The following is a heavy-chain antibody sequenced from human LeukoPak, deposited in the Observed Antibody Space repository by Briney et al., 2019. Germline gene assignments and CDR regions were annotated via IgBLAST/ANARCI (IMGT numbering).Heavy chain of an antibody. V-gene: IGHV3-74*01. Sequence: PGGSLRLSCAASGFTFSSYWMHWVRQAPGKGLVGVSRIDSDGRSTGYADSVKGRFTISRDNAKNTLYLQMNSLRAEDTAVYYCARGGIAEYYYYYYYMDVWGKGTTVTVSS. J-gene: IGHJ6*03. CDR3: ARGGIAEYYYYYYYMDV. CDR2: IDSDGRST. CDR1: GFTFSSYW. D-gene: IGHD6-13*01.